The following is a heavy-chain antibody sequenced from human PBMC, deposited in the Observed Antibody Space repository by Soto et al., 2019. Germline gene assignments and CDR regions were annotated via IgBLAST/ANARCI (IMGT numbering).Heavy chain of an antibody. Sequence: QVQLQESGPGLVKPSETLSLTCAVSGASIRSYHWSWIRQPAEKGLEWIGRMQHTGNTNYNPSLKSRVTMSVDTSKNQISSKMTSVTAADTAVYFCAKDVSSRRWFDPWGQGILVIVSS. V-gene: IGHV4-4*07. CDR2: MQHTGNT. D-gene: IGHD3-16*01. CDR1: GASIRSYH. J-gene: IGHJ5*02. CDR3: AKDVSSRRWFDP.